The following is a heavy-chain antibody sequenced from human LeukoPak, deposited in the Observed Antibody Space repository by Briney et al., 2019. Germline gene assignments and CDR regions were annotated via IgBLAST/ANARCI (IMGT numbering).Heavy chain of an antibody. CDR2: IRYDGSNK. V-gene: IGHV3-30*02. D-gene: IGHD3-10*01. J-gene: IGHJ4*02. CDR1: GFTFSSYG. CDR3: ARDSSTYYYGSGSYGGSVDY. Sequence: GGSLRLSCAASGFTFSSYGIHWARQAPGKGLEGVAFIRYDGSNKYYVESVKGRFTISRDNSKNTLYLQMNSLRAEDTAVYYCARDSSTYYYGSGSYGGSVDYWGQGTLITVSS.